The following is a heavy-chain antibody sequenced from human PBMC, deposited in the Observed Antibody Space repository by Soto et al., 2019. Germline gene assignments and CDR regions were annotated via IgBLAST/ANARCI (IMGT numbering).Heavy chain of an antibody. V-gene: IGHV3-30*18. Sequence: QVQLVESGGGVVQPARSLRLSCAASGFTFSSYGMHWVRQAPGKGLEWVAVISYDGSNKYYADSVKGRFTISRDNSKNTLYLQMNSLRAEDTAVYYCAKDVSQLLHPGFDYWGQGTLVTVSS. CDR2: ISYDGSNK. CDR3: AKDVSQLLHPGFDY. J-gene: IGHJ4*02. CDR1: GFTFSSYG. D-gene: IGHD2-2*01.